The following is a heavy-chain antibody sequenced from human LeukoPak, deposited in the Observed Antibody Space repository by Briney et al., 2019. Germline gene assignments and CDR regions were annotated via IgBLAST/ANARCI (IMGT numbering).Heavy chain of an antibody. Sequence: ASVKVCCKASGGTFSCYAISWVRQAPGQGLEWVGGIIPIFGTANYAQKFQGRVTITADESTSTAYMELSSLRSEDTDVYYCARVAVGQYNWFDPWGQGTLVTVSS. D-gene: IGHD6-19*01. CDR2: IIPIFGTA. CDR3: ARVAVGQYNWFDP. CDR1: GGTFSCYA. V-gene: IGHV1-69*13. J-gene: IGHJ5*02.